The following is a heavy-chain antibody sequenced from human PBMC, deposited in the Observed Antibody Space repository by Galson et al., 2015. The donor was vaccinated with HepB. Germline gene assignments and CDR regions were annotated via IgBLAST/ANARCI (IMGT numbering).Heavy chain of an antibody. J-gene: IGHJ6*02. Sequence: SLRLSCAASGFTFSSYSMNWVRQAPGKGLEWVSYISSSSSTIYYADSVKGRFTISRDNAKNSLYLQMNSLRAEDTAVYYCARVGLLGANYYYYGMDVWGQGTTVTVSS. CDR2: ISSSSSTI. CDR1: GFTFSSYS. V-gene: IGHV3-48*04. CDR3: ARVGLLGANYYYYGMDV. D-gene: IGHD2-21*02.